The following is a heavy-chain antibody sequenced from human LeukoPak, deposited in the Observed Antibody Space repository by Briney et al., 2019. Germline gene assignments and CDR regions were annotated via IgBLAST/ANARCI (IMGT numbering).Heavy chain of an antibody. J-gene: IGHJ4*02. CDR3: ARGPRGDYLWGSYRYPFEN. Sequence: GASVKVSCKASGYTFTSYDINWVRQATGQGPEWLGWMNPNSGNTGYAQKFQGRVTMTGDTSITTAYMELSSLRSEDTAVYYCARGPRGDYLWGSYRYPFENWGQGTLVTVSS. CDR2: MNPNSGNT. V-gene: IGHV1-8*01. CDR1: GYTFTSYD. D-gene: IGHD3-16*02.